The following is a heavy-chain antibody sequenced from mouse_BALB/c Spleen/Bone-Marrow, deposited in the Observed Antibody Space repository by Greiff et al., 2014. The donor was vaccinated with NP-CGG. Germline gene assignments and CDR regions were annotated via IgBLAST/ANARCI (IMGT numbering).Heavy chain of an antibody. CDR3: TIWPYYVMNY. D-gene: IGHD1-1*02. J-gene: IGHJ4*01. Sequence: QVQLQQSGAELAEPGASVKMSCKASGYTFTSFWLHWVKQRPGQGLEWIGYINPPTDYTEYNQKFRDKATLTADKSSSTAYMQLSSLTSEDSAAYYWTIWPYYVMNYWGQGTSVTVSS. CDR1: GYTFTSFW. CDR2: INPPTDYT. V-gene: IGHV1-7*01.